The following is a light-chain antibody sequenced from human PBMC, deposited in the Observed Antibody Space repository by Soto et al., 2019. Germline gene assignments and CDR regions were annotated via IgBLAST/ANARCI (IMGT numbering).Light chain of an antibody. CDR1: ESVSSN. V-gene: IGKV3-15*01. CDR3: QQYNSWPPIT. CDR2: GAS. J-gene: IGKJ5*01. Sequence: EVVMTQSPATLSVSRGEIATLSCRASESVSSNLAWYQQRPGQAPRLVIYGASTRATGIPARFSGGGSGTEFTLTISSLQSEDFAVYYCQQYNSWPPITFGQGTRLEIK.